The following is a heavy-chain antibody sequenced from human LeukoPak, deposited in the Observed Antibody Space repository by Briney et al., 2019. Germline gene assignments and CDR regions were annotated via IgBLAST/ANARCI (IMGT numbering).Heavy chain of an antibody. J-gene: IGHJ4*02. CDR1: GYTFTRYD. D-gene: IGHD4-17*01. Sequence: ASVKVSCKSSGYTFTRYDINWMRQATGQGLGWMGWMNPNSGNTGYAQKFQGRVTMTRNTSISTAYMELSSLRSEDTAVYYCARYGDYDPSFDHWGQGTLVTVSS. V-gene: IGHV1-8*01. CDR2: MNPNSGNT. CDR3: ARYGDYDPSFDH.